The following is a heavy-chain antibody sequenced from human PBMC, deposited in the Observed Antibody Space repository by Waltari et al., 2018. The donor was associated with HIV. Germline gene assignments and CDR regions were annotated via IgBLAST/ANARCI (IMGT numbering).Heavy chain of an antibody. D-gene: IGHD3-16*01. CDR1: GESFTDHY. J-gene: IGHJ4*02. CDR3: ARWGDSLGYFYQFYFFDY. V-gene: IGHV4-34*01. Sequence: QVRLDQWGTNVLKPSETLSLTCAVYGESFTDHYWTWICQPPGKGPEWIGSVHHRGVRLYNPSLRSRPNISVDTSKNQFSLKLASVTAADTATYYCARWGDSLGYFYQFYFFDYWSQGHLVGISS. CDR2: VHHRGVR.